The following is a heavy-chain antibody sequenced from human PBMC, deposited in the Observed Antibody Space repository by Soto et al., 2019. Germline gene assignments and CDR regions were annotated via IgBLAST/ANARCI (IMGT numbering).Heavy chain of an antibody. J-gene: IGHJ6*02. Sequence: LETLSLTCTVSSGSVSSGSYYWSWIRQPPGKGLEWIGYIYYSGSTNYNPSLKSRVTISVDTSKNQFSLKLSSVTAADTAVYYCARDGLNYDSSGYYYPNYYYGMDVWGQGTTVTVSS. V-gene: IGHV4-61*01. D-gene: IGHD3-22*01. CDR2: IYYSGST. CDR1: SGSVSSGSYY. CDR3: ARDGLNYDSSGYYYPNYYYGMDV.